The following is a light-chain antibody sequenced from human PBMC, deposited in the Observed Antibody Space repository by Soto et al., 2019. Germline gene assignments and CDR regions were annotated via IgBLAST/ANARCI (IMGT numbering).Light chain of an antibody. CDR1: QSISSW. J-gene: IGKJ1*01. Sequence: DIPMTQSPSTLSASVGDRVTITCRASQSISSWLAWYQQKPGKAPKLLIYDAPTLESGVPSRFSGGGSGAEFTLTISSLQPDDFATYYCQQYNSYSPWTFGQGTKVEVK. V-gene: IGKV1-5*01. CDR3: QQYNSYSPWT. CDR2: DAP.